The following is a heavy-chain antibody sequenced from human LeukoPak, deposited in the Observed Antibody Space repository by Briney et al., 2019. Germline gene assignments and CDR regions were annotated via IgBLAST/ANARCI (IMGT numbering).Heavy chain of an antibody. J-gene: IGHJ6*04. CDR3: AELGITMIGGV. V-gene: IGHV3-21*01. CDR2: ISTSSSYI. CDR1: GFTFKSYN. D-gene: IGHD3-10*02. Sequence: GGSLRLSCAASGFTFKSYNMSWVRQAPGKGLEWVSFISTSSSYIYYADSVKGRFTISRDNAKNSLNLQMNSLRAEDTAVYYCAELGITMIGGVWGKGTTVTISS.